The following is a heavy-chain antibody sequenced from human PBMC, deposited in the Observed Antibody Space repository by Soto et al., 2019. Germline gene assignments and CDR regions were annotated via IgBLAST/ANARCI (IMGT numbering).Heavy chain of an antibody. J-gene: IGHJ6*03. V-gene: IGHV4-59*08. Sequence: SETRSLTCTVSGGSISSYYWSWIRQPPGKGLEWIGYIYYSGSTNYNPSLKSRVTISVDTSKNQFSLKLSSVTAADTAVYYCASCSGGSCYRGGLYYYYMDVWGKGTTVTVSS. CDR2: IYYSGST. D-gene: IGHD2-15*01. CDR3: ASCSGGSCYRGGLYYYYMDV. CDR1: GGSISSYY.